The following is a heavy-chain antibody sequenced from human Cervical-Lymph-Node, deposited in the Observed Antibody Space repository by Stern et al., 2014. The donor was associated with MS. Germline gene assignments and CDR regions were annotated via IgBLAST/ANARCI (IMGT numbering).Heavy chain of an antibody. Sequence: QVQLVESGPGLVKPSQTLSLTCNVSGGLIRTGGYHWDRLRPPTGRGRDRVWHGDYTGKTIRSPSMARRVTISLDTFKNQFSLNLNSATVADTAVYYCAKIRLGDGSVSWGQGTPVTVSS. J-gene: IGHJ1*01. CDR1: GGLIRTGGYH. V-gene: IGHV4-31*03. CDR3: AKIRLGDGSVS. CDR2: GDYTGKT. D-gene: IGHD3-16*01.